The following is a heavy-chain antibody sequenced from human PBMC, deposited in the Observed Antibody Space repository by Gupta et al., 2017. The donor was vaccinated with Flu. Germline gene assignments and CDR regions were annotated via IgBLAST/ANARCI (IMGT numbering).Heavy chain of an antibody. V-gene: IGHV1-18*01. CDR2: ISAYDGST. D-gene: IGHD4-17*01. J-gene: IGHJ4*02. CDR3: ARANTDLYGDFDY. Sequence: RQAPGQGLEWMGWISAYDGSTKCAQRFRDRVTMTRDTSTSTVYMEVGSLTSDDTAVYYCARANTDLYGDFDYWGQGTLVTVSS.